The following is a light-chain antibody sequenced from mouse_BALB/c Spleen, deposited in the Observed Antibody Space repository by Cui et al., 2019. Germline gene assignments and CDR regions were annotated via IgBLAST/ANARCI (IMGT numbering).Light chain of an antibody. CDR3: HQYHRSPRT. CDR2: GTS. V-gene: IGKV4-74*01. J-gene: IGKJ1*01. CDR1: SSVSSSY. Sequence: QIVPTQSPAIMSASLGERVTMTCTASSSVSSSYLHWYQQKPGSSPKLWIYGTSNLASGVPARFSGSGSGTSYSLTISSMEAEDAATYYCHQYHRSPRTFGGGTKLEIK.